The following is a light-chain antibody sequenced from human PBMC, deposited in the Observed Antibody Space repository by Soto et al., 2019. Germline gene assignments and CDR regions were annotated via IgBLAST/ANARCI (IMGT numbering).Light chain of an antibody. CDR2: DAS. CDR1: QSVSSY. V-gene: IGKV3-11*01. CDR3: QQRSNWPVT. J-gene: IGKJ3*01. Sequence: EIVLTQSPATLSLSPGERATLSCRASQSVSSYLAWYQQKPGQAPRLLIYDASNRATGIPARFGGSGSGTDFTLTISSLEPEDFEVYYCQQRSNWPVTFGPGTKVDIK.